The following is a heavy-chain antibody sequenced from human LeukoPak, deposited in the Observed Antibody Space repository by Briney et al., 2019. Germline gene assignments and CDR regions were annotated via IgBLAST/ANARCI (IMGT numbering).Heavy chain of an antibody. CDR1: GFTFTNYA. Sequence: GGSLRLSCAASGFTFTNYAMSWVRQAPGKGLEWVSAITGRDGTTYYADSVKGRFTISRDNSKNTLSLQMNSLRAEDTAVYYCASSGQIVVVPAAIGDYWGQGTLVTVSS. V-gene: IGHV3-23*01. D-gene: IGHD2-2*01. CDR3: ASSGQIVVVPAAIGDY. CDR2: ITGRDGTT. J-gene: IGHJ4*02.